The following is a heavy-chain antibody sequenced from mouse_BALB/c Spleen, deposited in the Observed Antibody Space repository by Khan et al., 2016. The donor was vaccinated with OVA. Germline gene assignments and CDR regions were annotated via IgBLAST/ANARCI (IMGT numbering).Heavy chain of an antibody. J-gene: IGHJ3*01. CDR2: IWRGGNT. CDR3: AKGEYRYGKSAY. CDR1: GFSLSNYG. V-gene: IGHV2-5*01. Sequence: VELVESGPGLVQPSQSLSITCTVSGFSLSNYGVYWVRQSPGKGLEWLGVIWRGGNTDYNAAFMSRLSITKDNSKSQVFFKMNSLQADDTAIYYGAKGEYRYGKSAYWGQGTLVTVSA. D-gene: IGHD2-14*01.